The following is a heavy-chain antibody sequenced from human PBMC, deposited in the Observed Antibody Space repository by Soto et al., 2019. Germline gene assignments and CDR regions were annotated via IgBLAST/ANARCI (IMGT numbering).Heavy chain of an antibody. Sequence: SETLSLTCAVSGGSISSGGYYWSWIRQPPGKGLEWIGYIYYSGSTNYNPSLKSRVTISVDTSKNQFSLKLSSVTAADTAVYYCARSGWNDVDPLDFDYWGQGTLVTVSS. V-gene: IGHV4-61*08. D-gene: IGHD1-1*01. CDR2: IYYSGST. CDR1: GGSISSGGYY. J-gene: IGHJ4*02. CDR3: ARSGWNDVDPLDFDY.